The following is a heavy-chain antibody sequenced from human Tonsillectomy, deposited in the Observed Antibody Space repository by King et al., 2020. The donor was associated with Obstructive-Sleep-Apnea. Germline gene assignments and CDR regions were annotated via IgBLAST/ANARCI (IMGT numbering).Heavy chain of an antibody. V-gene: IGHV3-30*04. CDR2: ISYDGSRK. CDR1: GFTFSDYP. Sequence: VQLVESGGGVVQPGRSLRLSCAASGFTFSDYPIHWVRQAPGKGLEWVTIISYDGSRKCYADSVKGRFTISRDNSKNILYLQMNSLRAEDTAVYYCARGALVPPASPFDFWGQGTLVTVSS. J-gene: IGHJ4*02. D-gene: IGHD2-2*01. CDR3: ARGALVPPASPFDF.